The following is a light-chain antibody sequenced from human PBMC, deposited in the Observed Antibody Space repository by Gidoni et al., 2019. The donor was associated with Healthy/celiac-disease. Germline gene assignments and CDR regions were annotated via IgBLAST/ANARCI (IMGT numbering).Light chain of an antibody. Sequence: ELVLTPSPATLSLSPGERATLSCRASQSVSSYLAWYQQKPGQAPRLLIYDASNRATGIPARFSGSGSGTDFTLTISSLEPEDVAVYYCQQRSNWPTFGQGTKLEIK. CDR2: DAS. CDR3: QQRSNWPT. CDR1: QSVSSY. J-gene: IGKJ2*01. V-gene: IGKV3-11*01.